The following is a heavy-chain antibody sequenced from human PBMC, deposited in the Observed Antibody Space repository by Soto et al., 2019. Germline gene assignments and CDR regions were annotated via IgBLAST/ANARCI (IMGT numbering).Heavy chain of an antibody. D-gene: IGHD2-2*01. V-gene: IGHV3-30*18. CDR3: AKVTSTPQDYYGMDV. CDR2: ISYDGSKT. J-gene: IGHJ6*02. CDR1: GFTFGSYG. Sequence: WSLRLSCIGSGFTFGSYGMHWVRQAPGKGLEWVSLISYDGSKTYYADSVNGRFSISRDDSKNTLYLQMNSLRGDDTAVYYCAKVTSTPQDYYGMDVWGQGTTVTVSS.